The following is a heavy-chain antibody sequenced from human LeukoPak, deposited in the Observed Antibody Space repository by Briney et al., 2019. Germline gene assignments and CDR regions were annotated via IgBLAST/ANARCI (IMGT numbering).Heavy chain of an antibody. J-gene: IGHJ4*02. V-gene: IGHV3-23*01. Sequence: GGSLRLSCAASGITFSSYAMHWVRQAPGKGLEWVSAISGSGSNTYYADSVKGRFTISRDNSKSTLYLLINSLRADDTAVYYCARGNGDYAIHPDYWGQGTLVTVSS. CDR3: ARGNGDYAIHPDY. CDR2: ISGSGSNT. D-gene: IGHD4-17*01. CDR1: GITFSSYA.